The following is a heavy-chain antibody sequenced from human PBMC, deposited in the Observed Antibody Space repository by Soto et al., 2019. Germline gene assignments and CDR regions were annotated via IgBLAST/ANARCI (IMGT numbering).Heavy chain of an antibody. D-gene: IGHD1-20*01. J-gene: IGHJ4*02. V-gene: IGHV3-48*03. CDR1: GFTFSSYE. Sequence: EVQLVECGGGLVQPGGSLRLSCAASGFTFSSYEMNWVRQAPGKGLEWVSYISSSGRTIYYADSVKGRFTISRDNAKNSLYRQMNSLRAEDTAVYYCARSGYNWNDGARGYFDYWGQGTLVTVSS. CDR3: ARSGYNWNDGARGYFDY. CDR2: ISSSGRTI.